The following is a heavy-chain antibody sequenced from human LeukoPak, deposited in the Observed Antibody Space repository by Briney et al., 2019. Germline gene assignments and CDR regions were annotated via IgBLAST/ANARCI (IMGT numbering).Heavy chain of an antibody. CDR2: NIYSGKT. J-gene: IGHJ4*02. V-gene: IGHV4-30-4*08. CDR3: ARMPNYDILTGYGY. D-gene: IGHD3-9*01. CDR1: GGSINTSDYY. Sequence: SRTLSLTCTVSGGSINTSDYYWSWIRQPPGKGLEWIVYNIYSGKTYYNPSLKSRLIISIDTSKNQFSLRLSSVTAADKAVYYCARMPNYDILTGYGYWGQGTLVTVSS.